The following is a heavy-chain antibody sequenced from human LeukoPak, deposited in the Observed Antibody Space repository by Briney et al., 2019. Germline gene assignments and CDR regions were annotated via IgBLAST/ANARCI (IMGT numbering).Heavy chain of an antibody. D-gene: IGHD3-22*01. Sequence: ASVKVSCKASGYSFTGHYMHWVRQAPGQGLEWMGWINPNSGGTNYAQKFQGRVTMTRDTSISTAYMELSRLRSDDTAVYYCARELLYYYDSSGGFDPWGQGTLVTVSS. CDR2: INPNSGGT. V-gene: IGHV1-2*02. CDR1: GYSFTGHY. J-gene: IGHJ5*02. CDR3: ARELLYYYDSSGGFDP.